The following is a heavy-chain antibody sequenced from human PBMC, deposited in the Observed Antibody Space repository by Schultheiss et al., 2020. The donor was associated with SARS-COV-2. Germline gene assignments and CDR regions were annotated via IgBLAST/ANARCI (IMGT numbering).Heavy chain of an antibody. D-gene: IGHD3-22*01. J-gene: IGHJ4*02. CDR1: GGSIRSYY. Sequence: SETLSLTCTVSGGSIRSYYWSWIRQPPGKGLEWIGYIYYSGTTSYNSSLKSRVTISMDTSRNQFSLILSSVTAADTAVYYCARIFTYDSSGYHFDYWGQGTLVTVSS. CDR2: IYYSGTT. V-gene: IGHV4-59*12. CDR3: ARIFTYDSSGYHFDY.